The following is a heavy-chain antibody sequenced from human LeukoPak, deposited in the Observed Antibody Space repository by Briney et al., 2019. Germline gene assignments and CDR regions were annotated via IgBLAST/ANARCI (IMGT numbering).Heavy chain of an antibody. Sequence: SETLSLTCTVSGGSISSGNYYWSWIRQPPGKGLEWIGYIYHSGSSYYNPSLKSRVTISVDTSKNQFSLTLSSVTAADTAVYYCARDGGGYDRFDSWGQGTLVTVSS. D-gene: IGHD5-12*01. CDR1: GGSISSGNYY. CDR2: IYHSGSS. J-gene: IGHJ4*02. CDR3: ARDGGGYDRFDS. V-gene: IGHV4-30-4*01.